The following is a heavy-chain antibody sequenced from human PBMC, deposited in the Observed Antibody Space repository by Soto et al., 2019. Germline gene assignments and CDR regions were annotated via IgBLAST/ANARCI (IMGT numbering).Heavy chain of an antibody. CDR3: ARVETYYDFWSGYRDSYFDY. V-gene: IGHV3-30-3*01. CDR1: GFTFSSYA. J-gene: IGHJ4*02. D-gene: IGHD3-3*01. Sequence: GGSLRLSCAASGFTFSSYAMHWVRQAPGKGLEWVAVISYDGSNKYYADSVKGRFTISRDNSKNTRYLQMNSLRAEETAVYYCARVETYYDFWSGYRDSYFDYWGQGTLVTVSS. CDR2: ISYDGSNK.